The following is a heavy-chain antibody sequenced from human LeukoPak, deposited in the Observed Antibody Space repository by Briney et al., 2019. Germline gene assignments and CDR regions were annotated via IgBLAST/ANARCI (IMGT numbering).Heavy chain of an antibody. CDR2: INPNSGGT. D-gene: IGHD3-10*01. CDR1: GYTFTSYD. V-gene: IGHV1-2*02. CDR3: ARTERGFSPFDY. J-gene: IGHJ4*02. Sequence: ASVKVSCKASGYTFTSYDINWVRQATGQGLEWMGWINPNSGGTNYAQKFQGRVTMTRDTSISTAYMELSRLRSDDTAVYYCARTERGFSPFDYWGQGTLVTVSS.